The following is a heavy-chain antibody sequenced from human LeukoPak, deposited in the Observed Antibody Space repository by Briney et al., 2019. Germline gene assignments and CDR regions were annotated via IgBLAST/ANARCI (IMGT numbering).Heavy chain of an antibody. CDR2: INPNSGGT. D-gene: IGHD5-12*01. J-gene: IGHJ3*02. Sequence: VASVKVSCKASGGTFSSYAISWVRQAPGQGLEWMGWINPNSGGTNYAQKFQGRVTMTRDTSISTAYMELSRLRSDDTAVYYCARWHGLNAFDIWGQGTMVTVSS. V-gene: IGHV1-2*02. CDR3: ARWHGLNAFDI. CDR1: GGTFSSYA.